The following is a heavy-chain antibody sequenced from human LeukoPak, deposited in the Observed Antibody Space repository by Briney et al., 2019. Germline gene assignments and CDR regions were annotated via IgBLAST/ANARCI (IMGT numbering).Heavy chain of an antibody. J-gene: IGHJ4*02. Sequence: GGSLRLSCAASGFTFSSHGMHWVRQAPGKGLEWVAVISYDGSNKYYADSVKGRSTISRDNSKNTLYLQMNSLRAEDTAVYYCAKDRGGSSGSDNDYWGQGTLVTVSS. V-gene: IGHV3-30*18. CDR1: GFTFSSHG. CDR2: ISYDGSNK. D-gene: IGHD3-22*01. CDR3: AKDRGGSSGSDNDY.